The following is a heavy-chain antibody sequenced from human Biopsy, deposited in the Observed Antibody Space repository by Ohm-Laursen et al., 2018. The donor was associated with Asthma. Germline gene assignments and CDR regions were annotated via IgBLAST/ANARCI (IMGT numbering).Heavy chain of an antibody. CDR2: IMTVFGTT. J-gene: IGHJ6*02. Sequence: GSSVKVSCKAPGGTFSNFAISWVRQAPGQGLEWLGGIMTVFGTTNSAQKFQGRVTITADESPSTAYMEVTSLRSEDTAIYYCARCQVGYSSGWSLLLKKIYYSGMDVWGQGTAVTVSS. V-gene: IGHV1-69*01. D-gene: IGHD6-19*01. CDR1: GGTFSNFA. CDR3: ARCQVGYSSGWSLLLKKIYYSGMDV.